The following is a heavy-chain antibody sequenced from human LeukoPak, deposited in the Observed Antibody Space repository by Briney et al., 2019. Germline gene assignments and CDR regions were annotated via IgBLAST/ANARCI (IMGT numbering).Heavy chain of an antibody. CDR2: IKEDGSEK. CDR3: ARGATYHLY. J-gene: IGHJ4*02. V-gene: IGHV3-7*01. CDR1: GFSFSDYR. Sequence: GGSLRLSCAASGFSFSDYRMSWIRQAPGKGLEWVANIKEDGSEKYYVDSVKGRFAISRGNAKNSLSLQMNSLRAEDTAVYYCARGATYHLYWGQGTLVTVSS. D-gene: IGHD1-14*01.